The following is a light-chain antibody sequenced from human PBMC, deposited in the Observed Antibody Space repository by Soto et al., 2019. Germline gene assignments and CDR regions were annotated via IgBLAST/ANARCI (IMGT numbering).Light chain of an antibody. Sequence: DIQMTQSPSTLSASVGDRVTITCRASQRISSWLAWYQQKPGKAPKLLIYKASSVESGVPSRFSGSGSGTEFTLTISSLQPDDFASYYCQQYKSYPYTFGQGTKLEIK. CDR2: KAS. V-gene: IGKV1-5*03. J-gene: IGKJ2*01. CDR3: QQYKSYPYT. CDR1: QRISSW.